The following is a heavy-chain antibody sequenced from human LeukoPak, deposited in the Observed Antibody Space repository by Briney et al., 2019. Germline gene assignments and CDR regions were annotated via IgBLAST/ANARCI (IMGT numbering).Heavy chain of an antibody. J-gene: IGHJ6*02. CDR3: ARSGGYYYYYGMDV. CDR2: INHSGST. Sequence: SETVPLTCAVYGGCFSGYYWSWLRPPPAKGLEWIGEINHSGSTDYNPSLKSRVTISVVTSKNQFSLMLSSVTAADAAVYYCARSGGYYYYYGMDVWGQGTTVTVSS. D-gene: IGHD3-10*01. CDR1: GGCFSGYY. V-gene: IGHV4-34*01.